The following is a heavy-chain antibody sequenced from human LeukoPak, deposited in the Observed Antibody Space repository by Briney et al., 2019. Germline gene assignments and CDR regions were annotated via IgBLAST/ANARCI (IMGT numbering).Heavy chain of an antibody. CDR3: AKKMYGSDYAFDI. Sequence: GGSLRLSCAASGFTFSTYALSWVREAPGKGLEWVSAISGSGGSTYYADSVKGRFTISRDNSKNTLYLQMNSLRAEDTAVYYCAKKMYGSDYAFDIWGQGTMVTVSS. D-gene: IGHD3-10*01. CDR1: GFTFSTYA. J-gene: IGHJ3*02. V-gene: IGHV3-23*01. CDR2: ISGSGGST.